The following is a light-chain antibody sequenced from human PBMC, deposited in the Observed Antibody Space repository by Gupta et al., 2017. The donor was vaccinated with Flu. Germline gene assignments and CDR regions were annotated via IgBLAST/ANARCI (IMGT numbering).Light chain of an antibody. Sequence: VTSTSKGDSISRVRVSYMCWYQQKPGQAPVLLMYGKNKRHSGIPERFSGSTSGATASLTTTGAQAEDEADYYCNSPETTSDILVFGGGTKLTVL. J-gene: IGLJ2*01. V-gene: IGLV3-19*01. CDR1: SISRVRVSY. CDR2: GKN. CDR3: NSPETTSDILV.